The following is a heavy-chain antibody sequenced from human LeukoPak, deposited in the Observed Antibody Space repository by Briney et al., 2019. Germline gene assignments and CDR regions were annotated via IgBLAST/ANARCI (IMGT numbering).Heavy chain of an antibody. V-gene: IGHV4-59*01. Sequence: SETLSLTCAVSGGSIRSYYWSWIRQPPGQGLQWIGYMYYTGTTNYNTSLKSPVTISLDTSKNQFSLNLRSVTAADTATYYGARQQIYVGAGMVDYFDYWGQGILVTVSS. D-gene: IGHD3-3*01. CDR2: MYYTGTT. CDR1: GGSIRSYY. J-gene: IGHJ4*02. CDR3: ARQQIYVGAGMVDYFDY.